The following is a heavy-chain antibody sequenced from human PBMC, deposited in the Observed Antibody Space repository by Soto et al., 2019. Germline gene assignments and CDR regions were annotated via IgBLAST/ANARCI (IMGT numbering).Heavy chain of an antibody. V-gene: IGHV3-66*01. J-gene: IGHJ4*02. D-gene: IGHD2-15*01. CDR2: IFAGGTT. CDR1: GFTVSSNY. CDR3: ARDRSGVDY. Sequence: GGSLRLSCAASGFTVSSNYMSWVRQAPGKGLEWVSVIFAGGTTYYADFVTGRFTISRDSSYNTLYLQMNSLRAEDTAVYYCARDRSGVDYWGRGTLVTASS.